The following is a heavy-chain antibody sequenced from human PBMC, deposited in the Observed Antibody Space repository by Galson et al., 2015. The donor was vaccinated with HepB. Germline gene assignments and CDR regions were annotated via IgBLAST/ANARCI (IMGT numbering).Heavy chain of an antibody. D-gene: IGHD2-2*01. V-gene: IGHV2-70*04. J-gene: IGHJ5*02. CDR2: IDWDGDK. Sequence: PALVKPTQTLTLTCTFFGFSLTTSGMRVAWIRQPPGKALEWLARIDWDGDKVYTTSLKTRLAISKDNSKNQVVLTMTNTDPVDTATYYCARMGAIGNWFDPWGQGIMVTVSS. CDR1: GFSLTTSGMR. CDR3: ARMGAIGNWFDP.